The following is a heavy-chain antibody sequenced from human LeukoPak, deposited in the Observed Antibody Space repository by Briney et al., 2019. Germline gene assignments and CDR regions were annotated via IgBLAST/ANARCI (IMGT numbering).Heavy chain of an antibody. CDR1: GYSFTSYW. Sequence: ESLKISCKGSGYSFTSYWLGWVRQMPGKGLEWMGIFYPGDSDTRYSPSFQDQVTISADKSSSTAYLQWSSRKASDTAMDYCARQTGYYMDVWGKGTTVTVSS. V-gene: IGHV5-51*01. CDR2: FYPGDSDT. CDR3: ARQTGYYMDV. D-gene: IGHD3-10*01. J-gene: IGHJ6*03.